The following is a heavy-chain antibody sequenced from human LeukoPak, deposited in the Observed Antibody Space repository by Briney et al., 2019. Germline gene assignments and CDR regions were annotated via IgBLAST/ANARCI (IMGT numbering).Heavy chain of an antibody. D-gene: IGHD3-16*02. V-gene: IGHV4-34*01. CDR2: INHSGST. CDR3: ARRIVWGSYRYNWFDP. J-gene: IGHJ5*02. Sequence: SETLSLTCAGYGGSFSGYYWSWIRQPPGKGLEWIGEINHSGSTNYNPSLKSRVTISIDTSKNQFSLKLISVTAADTAVYYCARRIVWGSYRYNWFDPWGQGTLVTVSS. CDR1: GGSFSGYY.